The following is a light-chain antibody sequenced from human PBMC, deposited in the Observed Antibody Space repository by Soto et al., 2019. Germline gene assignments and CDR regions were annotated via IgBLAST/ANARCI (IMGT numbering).Light chain of an antibody. Sequence: AIQMTQSPSSLSASVGDRVTITCRASQGIRNDLGWYQQKPGKAPKLLIYAASSLQSGVPSRFSGSGSGTDFTITISSLQPEDYATYDCLQDYNYPWKFGQGTKVEIK. CDR3: LQDYNYPWK. CDR2: AAS. V-gene: IGKV1-6*01. J-gene: IGKJ1*01. CDR1: QGIRND.